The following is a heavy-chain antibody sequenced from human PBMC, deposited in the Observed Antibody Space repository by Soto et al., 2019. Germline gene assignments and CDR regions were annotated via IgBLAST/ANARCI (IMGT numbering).Heavy chain of an antibody. CDR1: GYTYIIYG. CDR2: ISANNGNT. J-gene: IGHJ4*02. D-gene: IGHD3-16*01. CDR3: ARDSRKGEAKIEH. V-gene: IGHV1-18*01. Sequence: QVQLVQSGAEVKKPGASVKVSCKASGYTYIIYGISWVRQAPGQGLEWMGWISANNGNTNYAQKFQGRVTMTTDTFTSTAYMELRSLRSDDTAVYYCARDSRKGEAKIEHWGQGTLVTASS.